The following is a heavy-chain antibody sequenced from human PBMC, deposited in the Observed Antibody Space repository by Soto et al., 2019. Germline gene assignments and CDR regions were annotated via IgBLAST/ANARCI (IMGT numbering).Heavy chain of an antibody. CDR3: VSDRSYFDY. J-gene: IGHJ4*02. CDR2: TRNKANSYTT. D-gene: IGHD3-16*02. Sequence: EVQLVESGGGLVQPGGSLRLSCAASGFTFSDHYMDWVRQAPGKGLEWVGRTRNKANSYTTEYAASVKGRFTISRDDSKNSLYLQMNSLKTEDTAVYYCVSDRSYFDYWGQGTLVTVSS. CDR1: GFTFSDHY. V-gene: IGHV3-72*01.